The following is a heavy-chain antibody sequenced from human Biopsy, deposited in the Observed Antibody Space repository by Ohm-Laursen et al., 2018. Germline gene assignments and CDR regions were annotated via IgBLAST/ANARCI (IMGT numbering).Heavy chain of an antibody. J-gene: IGHJ4*02. CDR3: ARHSLDDFWSGAHYYFDY. CDR2: VYYSGST. D-gene: IGHD3-3*01. V-gene: IGHV4-39*01. CDR1: GGSISSRNHY. Sequence: PGTLSLTCGVSGGSISSRNHYWGWLRQPPGKGLEWIGHVYYSGSTFYNSSLESRVTVSVDTSKNQFHLRLTSMSASDTAVYYCARHSLDDFWSGAHYYFDYWGPGTLVTVSS.